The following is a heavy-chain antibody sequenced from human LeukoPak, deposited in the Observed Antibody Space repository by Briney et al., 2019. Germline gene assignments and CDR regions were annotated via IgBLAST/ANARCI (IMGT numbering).Heavy chain of an antibody. J-gene: IGHJ5*02. Sequence: ASVKVSCKASGYTFTSYYMHWVRQAPGQGLEWMGIINPSGGSTSYAQKFQGRVTMTRDMSTSTVYMELSSLRSEDTAVYYCARDGRAYSSGWYRVGNWFDPWGQGTLVTVSS. CDR2: INPSGGST. V-gene: IGHV1-46*01. CDR3: ARDGRAYSSGWYRVGNWFDP. D-gene: IGHD6-19*01. CDR1: GYTFTSYY.